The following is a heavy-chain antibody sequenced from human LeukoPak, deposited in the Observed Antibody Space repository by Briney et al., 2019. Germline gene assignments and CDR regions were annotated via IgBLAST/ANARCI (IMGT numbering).Heavy chain of an antibody. CDR2: INDSGST. J-gene: IGHJ6*03. V-gene: IGHV4-34*01. CDR1: GGSFSGYY. D-gene: IGHD5-12*01. CDR3: AREKGSIVGTITSYYYYYMDV. Sequence: PSETLSLTCAVFGGSFSGYYWRWIRQPPGKGLEWIGEINDSGSTNYNPSLKSRVTISVDTSKNQFSLKLSSVTAADTPVYYCAREKGSIVGTITSYYYYYMDVWGKGTTVTVSS.